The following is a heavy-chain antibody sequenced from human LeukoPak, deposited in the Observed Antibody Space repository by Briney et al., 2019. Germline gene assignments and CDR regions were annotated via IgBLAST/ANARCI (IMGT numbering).Heavy chain of an antibody. D-gene: IGHD2-2*02. CDR1: GDSISSYY. CDR3: ARIPRGGNYYYMGV. CDR2: IYYSGST. J-gene: IGHJ6*03. Sequence: SETLSLTCTVSGDSISSYYWSWIRQPPGQGLEWIGYIYYSGSTNYNPSLKSRVIISVDTSKNQFSLKLSSVTAADTAVYYCARIPRGGNYYYMGVWGEGTTVIVSS. V-gene: IGHV4-59*01.